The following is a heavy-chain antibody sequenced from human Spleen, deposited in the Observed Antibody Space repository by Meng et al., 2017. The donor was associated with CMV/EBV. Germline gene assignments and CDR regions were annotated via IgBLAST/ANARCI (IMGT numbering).Heavy chain of an antibody. Sequence: ASVKVSCKASGYTFTGYYMHWVRQAPGQGLEWMGWINPNSGGTNYAQKFQGRVTMTRDTSTSTVYMELSSLTSVDTAVYYCAREYYYGSGSHNWLDPWGQGTLVTVSS. D-gene: IGHD3-10*01. V-gene: IGHV1-2*02. CDR2: INPNSGGT. CDR3: AREYYYGSGSHNWLDP. J-gene: IGHJ5*02. CDR1: GYTFTGYY.